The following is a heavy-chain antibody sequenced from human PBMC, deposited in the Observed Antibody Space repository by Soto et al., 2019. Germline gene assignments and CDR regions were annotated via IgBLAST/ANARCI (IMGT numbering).Heavy chain of an antibody. D-gene: IGHD3-22*01. J-gene: IGHJ3*02. CDR2: IKQDGSEK. Sequence: GGSLRLSCAASGFTFSRYWMSWVRQAPGKGLEWVANIKQDGSEKWYVDSVKGRFTISRDNAKNSLYLQMISLRDEDTAVYYCARGDYYDTSGPFSDAFDIWGQGTMVTVSS. CDR3: ARGDYYDTSGPFSDAFDI. CDR1: GFTFSRYW. V-gene: IGHV3-7*04.